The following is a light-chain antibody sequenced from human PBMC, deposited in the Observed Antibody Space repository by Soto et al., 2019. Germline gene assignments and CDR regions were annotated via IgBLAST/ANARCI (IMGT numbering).Light chain of an antibody. CDR3: QQRSTWPPFS. CDR2: DVS. CDR1: QSVSSY. V-gene: IGKV3-11*01. J-gene: IGKJ3*01. Sequence: EIVMTQSPGTLSLSPGERATLSCRASQSVSSYLAWYQQKPGQAPRLLISDVSDRATGIPDRFSGSGSGTDFTLTISSLEPEDFAVYYCQQRSTWPPFSFGPGTKVDIK.